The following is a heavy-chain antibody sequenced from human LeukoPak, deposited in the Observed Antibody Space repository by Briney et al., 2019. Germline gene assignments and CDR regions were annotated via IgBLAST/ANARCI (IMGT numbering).Heavy chain of an antibody. V-gene: IGHV4-59*01. CDR3: ARCDRYGGNTEFLFDY. D-gene: IGHD4-23*01. CDR1: GGSISSYY. Sequence: SGTLSLTCTVSGGSISSYYWSWIRQPPGKGLEWIGYIYYSGSTNYNPSLKSRVTISVDTSKNQFSLKLSSVTAADTAVYYCARCDRYGGNTEFLFDYWGQGTLVTVSS. J-gene: IGHJ4*02. CDR2: IYYSGST.